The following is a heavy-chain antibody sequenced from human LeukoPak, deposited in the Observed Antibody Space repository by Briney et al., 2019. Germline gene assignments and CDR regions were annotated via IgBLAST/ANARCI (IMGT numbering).Heavy chain of an antibody. CDR1: GFTFSSYS. V-gene: IGHV3-21*01. D-gene: IGHD2-15*01. J-gene: IGHJ4*02. CDR2: ISSSSSYI. Sequence: GGSLRLSCAASGFTFSSYSMNWVRQAPGKGLEWVSSISSSSSYIYYADSVKGRFTISRDNAKNSLYLQMNSLRAEDTAVYYCARTDCSGGSCYGDYWGQGTLVTVSS. CDR3: ARTDCSGGSCYGDY.